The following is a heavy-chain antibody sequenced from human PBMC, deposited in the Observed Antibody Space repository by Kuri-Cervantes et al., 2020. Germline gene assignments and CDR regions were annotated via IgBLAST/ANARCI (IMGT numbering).Heavy chain of an antibody. CDR1: EFTVSSYW. D-gene: IGHD2-15*01. V-gene: IGHV3-30-3*01. CDR3: TTGLVLVAGTTYFDY. J-gene: IGHJ4*02. CDR2: ISYDGSNK. Sequence: GESLKISCAGSEFTVSSYWMSWVRQAPGKGLEWVAVISYDGSNKYYADSVKGRFTISRDNSKNTLYLQMNSLKTEDTAVYYCTTGLVLVAGTTYFDYWDQGTLVTVSS.